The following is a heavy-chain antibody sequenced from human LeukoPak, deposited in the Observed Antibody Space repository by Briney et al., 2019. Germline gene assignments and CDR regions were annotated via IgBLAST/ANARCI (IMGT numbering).Heavy chain of an antibody. Sequence: PGGSLRLSCAASGFTFSSYWMSWVRQAPGKGLEWGANIKQDGSEKYYVDSVKGRFTISRDNAKNSLYLQMNSLRAEDTAVYYCARDFVVGPQKWSWFDPWGQGTLVTVSS. D-gene: IGHD2-15*01. CDR2: IKQDGSEK. J-gene: IGHJ5*02. V-gene: IGHV3-7*01. CDR3: ARDFVVGPQKWSWFDP. CDR1: GFTFSSYW.